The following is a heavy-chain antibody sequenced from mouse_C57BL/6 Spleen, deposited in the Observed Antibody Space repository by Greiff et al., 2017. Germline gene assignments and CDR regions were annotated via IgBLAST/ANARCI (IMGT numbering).Heavy chain of an antibody. J-gene: IGHJ3*01. V-gene: IGHV7-3*01. Sequence: EVHLVESGGGLVQPGGSLSLSCAASGFTFTDYYMSWVRQPPGKALEWLGFIRNKANGYTTEYSASVKGRFTISRDNSQSILYLQMNALRAEDSATYYCARCLLGGWFAYWGQGTLVTVSA. CDR2: IRNKANGYTT. CDR3: ARCLLGGWFAY. D-gene: IGHD2-10*01. CDR1: GFTFTDYY.